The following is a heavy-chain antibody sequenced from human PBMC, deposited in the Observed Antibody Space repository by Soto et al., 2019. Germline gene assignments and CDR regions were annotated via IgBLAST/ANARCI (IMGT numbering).Heavy chain of an antibody. CDR2: IWYDGSNK. Sequence: GGSLRLSCAAPGFTFSSYGMHWVLQSPGKGLEWVAVIWYDGSNKYYADSVKGRFTISRDNSKNTLYLQRKSLRAEDTAVYYCAGDRGRYCTNGVCHTFDYWGQGTLVTVSS. J-gene: IGHJ4*02. V-gene: IGHV3-33*01. CDR3: AGDRGRYCTNGVCHTFDY. CDR1: GFTFSSYG. D-gene: IGHD2-8*01.